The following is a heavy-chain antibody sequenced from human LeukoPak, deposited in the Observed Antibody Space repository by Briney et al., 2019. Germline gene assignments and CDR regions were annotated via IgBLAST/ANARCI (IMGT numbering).Heavy chain of an antibody. CDR3: AELGITMIGGV. J-gene: IGHJ6*04. V-gene: IGHV3-23*01. CDR2: ILATDGRT. CDR1: GFTFSNYA. Sequence: GGSLRLSCAASGFTFSNYAMSWVRQVPGKGLEWVSCILATDGRTYYADSVKSRFTISRDNSKNTLYLQMNSLRAEDTAVYYCAELGITMIGGVWGKGTTVTISS. D-gene: IGHD3-10*02.